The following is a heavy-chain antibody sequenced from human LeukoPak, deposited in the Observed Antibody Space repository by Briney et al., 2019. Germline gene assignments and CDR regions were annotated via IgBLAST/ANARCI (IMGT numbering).Heavy chain of an antibody. D-gene: IGHD2-15*01. CDR3: AGYYGAGSWTGFDP. CDR2: ISAYNGNT. CDR1: GYTFTSYG. V-gene: IGHV1-18*01. Sequence: ASVKVSCKASGYTFTSYGISWVRQAPGQGLEWMGWISAYNGNTKYAQKLQGRVTMTTDTSTSTAYMELRSLRSDDTAVYYCAGYYGAGSWTGFDPWGQGTLVSVSS. J-gene: IGHJ5*02.